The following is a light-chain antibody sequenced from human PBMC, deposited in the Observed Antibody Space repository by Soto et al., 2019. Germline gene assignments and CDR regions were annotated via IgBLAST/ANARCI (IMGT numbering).Light chain of an antibody. V-gene: IGLV2-14*03. CDR2: DVS. J-gene: IGLJ2*01. CDR1: SSDIGGYNY. Sequence: QSVLTQPASVSGSPGQSITISCTGTSSDIGGYNYVSWYQQLPGKAPRLMIYDVSNRPSGVSNRFSGSKSGNTAALTTSGLQAEDEADYYCSSFTSRTTLIFGGGTKLTVL. CDR3: SSFTSRTTLI.